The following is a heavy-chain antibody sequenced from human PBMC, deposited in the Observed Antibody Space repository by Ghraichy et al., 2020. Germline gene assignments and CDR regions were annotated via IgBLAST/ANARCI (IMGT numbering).Heavy chain of an antibody. CDR1: GLRVSSSY. D-gene: IGHD5-24*01. J-gene: IGHJ6*02. CDR2: IYSSGST. CDR3: TGTDIAGRDYYYYGMDV. V-gene: IGHV3-53*01. Sequence: LSLPCAASGLRVSSSYMTWVRQAPGKGLEWVSVIYSSGSTDFAASVKGRFTISSDNSKNTVDLQMNSLRAEDTAVYYCTGTDIAGRDYYYYGMDVWGQGTTVTVSS.